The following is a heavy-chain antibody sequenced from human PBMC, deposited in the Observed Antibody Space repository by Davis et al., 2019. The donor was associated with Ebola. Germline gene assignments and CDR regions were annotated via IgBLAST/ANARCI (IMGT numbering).Heavy chain of an antibody. D-gene: IGHD2-2*01. Sequence: PSETLSLTCTVSGGSISSYYWSWIRQPPGKGLEWIGYIYYSGSTNYNPSLKSRVTISVDTSKNQFSLKLSSVTAADTAVYYCARARRNCSSTSCYLYYFDYWGQGTLVTVSS. CDR3: ARARRNCSSTSCYLYYFDY. J-gene: IGHJ4*02. CDR2: IYYSGST. CDR1: GGSISSYY. V-gene: IGHV4-59*01.